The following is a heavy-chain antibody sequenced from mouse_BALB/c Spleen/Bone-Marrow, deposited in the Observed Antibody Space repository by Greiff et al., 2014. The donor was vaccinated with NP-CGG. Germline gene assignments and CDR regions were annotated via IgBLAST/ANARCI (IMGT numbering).Heavy chain of an antibody. J-gene: IGHJ1*01. CDR1: GFSLNDYG. D-gene: IGHD2-1*01. V-gene: IGHV2-6-5*01. CDR3: GKQYGNYDWYFDV. CDR2: IWGGGST. Sequence: VQVVESGPGLVAPSQSLSITCTVSGFSLNDYGVSWIRRPPGKGLEWLGVIWGGGSTYNKSALKSRLSISKDNSKNQVFLKMNCQQTDDTARYYCGKQYGNYDWYFDVWGAGTTVTVSS.